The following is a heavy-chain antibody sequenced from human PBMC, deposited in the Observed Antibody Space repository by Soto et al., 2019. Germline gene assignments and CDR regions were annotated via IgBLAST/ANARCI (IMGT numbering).Heavy chain of an antibody. J-gene: IGHJ4*02. D-gene: IGHD3-22*01. CDR3: ARARQIYDSSGYYY. V-gene: IGHV4-30-4*01. CDR1: GVSISNSSYY. CDR2: IYYSGST. Sequence: SETLSLTCTVSGVSISNSSYYWSWIRQPPGKGLEWIGYIYYSGSTYYNPSLKSRVTISVDTSKNQFSLKLSSVTAADTAVYYCARARQIYDSSGYYYWGQGTLVTVSS.